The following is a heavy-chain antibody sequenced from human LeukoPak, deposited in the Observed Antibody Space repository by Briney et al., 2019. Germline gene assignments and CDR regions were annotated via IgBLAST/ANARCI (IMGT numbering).Heavy chain of an antibody. D-gene: IGHD3-22*01. V-gene: IGHV3-23*01. CDR2: ISGSGGST. CDR1: GFTFSSYA. Sequence: GGSLRLSCAASGFTFSSYAMSWVRQAPGKGLEWVSAISGSGGSTYYADSVKGRFTISRDNAKNSLYLQMNSLRAEDTAVYYCARQTHYYDSSGYYFVGAFDIWGQGTMVTVSS. J-gene: IGHJ3*02. CDR3: ARQTHYYDSSGYYFVGAFDI.